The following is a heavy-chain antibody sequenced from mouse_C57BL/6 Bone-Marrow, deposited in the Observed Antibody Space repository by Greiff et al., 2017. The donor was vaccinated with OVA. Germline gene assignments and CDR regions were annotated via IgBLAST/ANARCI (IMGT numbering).Heavy chain of an antibody. CDR1: GYTFTSYG. CDR2: IYPRSGNT. Sequence: VQLVESGAELARPGASVKLSCKASGYTFTSYGISWVKQRTGQGLEWIGEIYPRSGNTYYNEKFKGKATLTADKSSSTAYMELRSLTSEDSAVYFCARDYFYAMDYGGRGTSVTVSS. D-gene: IGHD1-1*01. J-gene: IGHJ4*01. V-gene: IGHV1-81*01. CDR3: ARDYFYAMDY.